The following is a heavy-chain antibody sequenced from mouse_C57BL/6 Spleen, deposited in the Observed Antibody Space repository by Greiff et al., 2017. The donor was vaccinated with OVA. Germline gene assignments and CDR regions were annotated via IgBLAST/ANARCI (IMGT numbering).Heavy chain of an antibody. Sequence: VKLVESGPELVKPGASVKISCKASGYAFSSSWMNWVKQRPGKGLEWIGRIYPGDGDTNYNGKFKGKATLTADKSSSTAYMQLSSLTSEDSAVYFCARDYDYDGGFAYWGQGTLVTVSA. V-gene: IGHV1-82*01. J-gene: IGHJ3*01. CDR1: GYAFSSSW. D-gene: IGHD2-4*01. CDR3: ARDYDYDGGFAY. CDR2: IYPGDGDT.